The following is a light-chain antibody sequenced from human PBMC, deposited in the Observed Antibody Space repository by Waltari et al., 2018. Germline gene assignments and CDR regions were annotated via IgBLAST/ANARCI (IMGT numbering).Light chain of an antibody. J-gene: IGKJ3*01. CDR2: AAS. CDR3: QQSYSTPFT. CDR1: QSISSY. V-gene: IGKV1-39*01. Sequence: DIQMTQSPSSLSASVGDRVTITCRASQSISSYLNLYQQKPGKAPKLLIYAASSLQSWVPSRFSGSGSGTDFTLTISSLQPEDFATYYCQQSYSTPFTFGPGTKVDIK.